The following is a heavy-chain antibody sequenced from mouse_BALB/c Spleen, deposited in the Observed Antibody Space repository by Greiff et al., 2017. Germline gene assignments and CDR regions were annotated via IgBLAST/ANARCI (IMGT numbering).Heavy chain of an antibody. J-gene: IGHJ4*01. CDR2: ISYSGST. D-gene: IGHD3-3*01. CDR3: ATGTDYYAMDY. V-gene: IGHV3-2*02. CDR1: GYSITSDYA. Sequence: ESGPGLVKPSQSLSLTCTVTGYSITSDYAWNWIRQFPGNKLEWMGYISYSGSTSYNPSLKSRISITRDTSKNQFFLQLNSVTTEDTATYYCATGTDYYAMDYWGQGTSVTVSS.